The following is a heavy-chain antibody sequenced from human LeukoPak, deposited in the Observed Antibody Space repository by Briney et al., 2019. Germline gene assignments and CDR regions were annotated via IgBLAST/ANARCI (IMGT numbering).Heavy chain of an antibody. CDR2: INPSGGST. D-gene: IGHD3-10*01. J-gene: IGHJ4*02. V-gene: IGHV1-46*01. CDR1: GYSFTSYY. Sequence: ASVKVSCKASGYSFTSYYMHWVRQAPGQGLEWMGIINPSGGSTSYAQRFQGRVTMTRDTSTSTVYMELSSLRSDDTAVYYCARATPDGVIITAYVDYWGQGTLVTVSS. CDR3: ARATPDGVIITAYVDY.